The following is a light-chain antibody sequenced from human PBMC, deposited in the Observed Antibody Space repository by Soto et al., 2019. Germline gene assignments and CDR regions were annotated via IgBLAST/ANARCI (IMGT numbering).Light chain of an antibody. J-gene: IGKJ1*01. Sequence: EIVLTQSPGTLSLSPGERATLSCRASQSFTSNYLAWYQQKPGQAPRLRIYGASSRATGIPDRFSGSGSGTDFTLTISRLEPEDFAVYYCQQYGSSHRTVGQGTKVEIK. CDR2: GAS. CDR1: QSFTSNY. CDR3: QQYGSSHRT. V-gene: IGKV3-20*01.